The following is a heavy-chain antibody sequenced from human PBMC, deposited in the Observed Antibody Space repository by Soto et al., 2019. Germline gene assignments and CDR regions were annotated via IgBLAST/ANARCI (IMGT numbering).Heavy chain of an antibody. CDR3: ARRLYYDSSGFEGGGMDV. V-gene: IGHV4-39*01. J-gene: IGHJ6*02. Sequence: SDTLSLTCTVSGGSISSSSYYWGWIRQPPGKGLEWIWSLYYSGSTYYNPSLKSRVTLSVDTSKNQFSLKLSSVTAADTAVYYCARRLYYDSSGFEGGGMDVWGQGTTVT. CDR1: GGSISSSSYY. D-gene: IGHD3-22*01. CDR2: LYYSGST.